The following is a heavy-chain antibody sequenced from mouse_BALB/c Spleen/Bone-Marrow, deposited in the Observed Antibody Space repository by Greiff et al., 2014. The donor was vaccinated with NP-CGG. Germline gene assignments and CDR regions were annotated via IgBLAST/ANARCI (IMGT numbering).Heavy chain of an antibody. Sequence: VKLMESGAELVKPGASVKLSCKASGYTFTSYYMCWVKQRPGQGLEWIGEINPSNGGTNFNGKFKSKATLTVDKSSSTAYMSFSSLTSEDSAVYYCTRSRRAMDHWGQGTSVTVSS. CDR3: TRSRRAMDH. J-gene: IGHJ4*01. D-gene: IGHD2-12*01. CDR1: GYTFTSYY. CDR2: INPSNGGT. V-gene: IGHV1S81*02.